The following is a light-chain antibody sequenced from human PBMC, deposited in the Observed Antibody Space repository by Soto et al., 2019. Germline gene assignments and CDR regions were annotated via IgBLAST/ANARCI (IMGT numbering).Light chain of an antibody. CDR2: AVS. CDR3: QNYNSAPTWT. Sequence: DIQMTQSPSSLSASVGDRVTITCRASQGISNYLAWYQQKPGKVPKLLIYAVSTLQSGVPSRFSGSGSGTDFTHTISSLQPEDVATYYCQNYNSAPTWTFGQGTKVEIK. V-gene: IGKV1-27*01. J-gene: IGKJ1*01. CDR1: QGISNY.